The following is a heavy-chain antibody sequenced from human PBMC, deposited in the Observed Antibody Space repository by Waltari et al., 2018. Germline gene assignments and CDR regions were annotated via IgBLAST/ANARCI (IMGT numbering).Heavy chain of an antibody. V-gene: IGHV4-39*01. D-gene: IGHD3-3*02. CDR1: GVSISISGSY. CDR2: ISYSGIT. J-gene: IGHJ5*02. CDR3: ARFSKSANWIDP. Sequence: QLQLQESGPGLVKPSETLSLTCTVSGVSISISGSYWGWIRQPPGKGLEWIGSISYSGITYYNTSLMSRVTISVDTSKNQFSLKLTSVIAAETAVFYCARFSKSANWIDPWGQGTLVTVSS.